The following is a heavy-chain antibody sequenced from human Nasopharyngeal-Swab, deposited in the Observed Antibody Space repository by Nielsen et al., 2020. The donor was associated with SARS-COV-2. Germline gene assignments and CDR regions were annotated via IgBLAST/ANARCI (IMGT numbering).Heavy chain of an antibody. V-gene: IGHV3-11*04. CDR3: ARDGFLAASDAFDI. D-gene: IGHD3-3*01. CDR2: ISTSGRST. CDR1: GFTFSDYY. J-gene: IGHJ3*02. Sequence: GESLKISCAASGFTFSDYYMAWIRQAPGKGLEWVSYISTSGRSTDSADSVKGRFTISRDNANNLLYLQMNSLRAEDTAVYYCARDGFLAASDAFDIWGQGTMVTVSS.